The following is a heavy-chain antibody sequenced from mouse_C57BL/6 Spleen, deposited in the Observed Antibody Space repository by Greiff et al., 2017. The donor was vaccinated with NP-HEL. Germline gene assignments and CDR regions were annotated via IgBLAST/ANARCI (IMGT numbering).Heavy chain of an antibody. CDR1: GYSFTGYY. V-gene: IGHV1-42*01. J-gene: IGHJ4*01. Sequence: EVQLQQSGPELVKPGASVKISCQASGYSFTGYYMNWVKQSPEKSLEWIGEINPSTGGTTYNQKFKAKATLTVDKSSSTAYMQLKSLTSEDSAVYYCARGGYAMDYWGQGTSVTVSS. CDR3: ARGGYAMDY. CDR2: INPSTGGT.